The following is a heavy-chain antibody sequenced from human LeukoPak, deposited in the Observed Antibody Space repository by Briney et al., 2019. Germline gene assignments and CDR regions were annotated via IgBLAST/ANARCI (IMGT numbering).Heavy chain of an antibody. CDR3: ARGKRYNYYDSSGYYY. CDR1: GFTVSSNY. J-gene: IGHJ4*02. CDR2: IYSGGST. V-gene: IGHV3-66*01. Sequence: GGSLRLSCAASGFTVSSNYMSWVRQAPGKGLEWVSVIYSGGSTYYADSVKGRFTISRDNSKNTLYLQMNSLRAEDTAVYYCARGKRYNYYDSSGYYYWGQGTLVTVSS. D-gene: IGHD3-22*01.